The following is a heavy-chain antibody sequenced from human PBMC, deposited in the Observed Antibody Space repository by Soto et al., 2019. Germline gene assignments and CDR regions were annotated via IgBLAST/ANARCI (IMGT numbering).Heavy chain of an antibody. CDR1: GGSISSYY. Sequence: SETLSLTCTVSGGSISSYYWSWIRQPPGKGLEWIGYIYYSGSTNYNPSLKSRVTISVDTSKNQFSLKLSSVTAADTAVYYCAGRYCSGGSCYFTFDYWGQGTLVTVSS. CDR2: IYYSGST. V-gene: IGHV4-59*01. J-gene: IGHJ4*02. D-gene: IGHD2-15*01. CDR3: AGRYCSGGSCYFTFDY.